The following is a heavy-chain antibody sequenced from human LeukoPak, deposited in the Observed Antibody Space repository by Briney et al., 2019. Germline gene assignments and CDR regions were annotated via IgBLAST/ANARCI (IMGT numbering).Heavy chain of an antibody. J-gene: IGHJ6*03. CDR2: IRYDGSNK. CDR1: GFTFSSYG. V-gene: IGHV3-30*02. CDR3: ARRPRTGYYYYYMDV. Sequence: GGSLRLSCAASGFTFSSYGMHWVRQAPGKGLEWVAFIRYDGSNKYYADSVKGRFTISRDNSKNTLYLHVNSLRPEDTAVYYCARRPRTGYYYYYMDVWGKGTTVTVSS.